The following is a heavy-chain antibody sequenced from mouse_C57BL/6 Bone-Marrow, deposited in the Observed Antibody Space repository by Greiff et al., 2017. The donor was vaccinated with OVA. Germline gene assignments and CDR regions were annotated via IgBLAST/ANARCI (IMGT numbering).Heavy chain of an antibody. CDR1: GYAFTNYL. CDR3: AVRVYYFDY. Sequence: VQLQPSGAELVRPGPSVQVSCKASGYAFTNYLIEWVKQRPGQGLEWIGVINPGSGGTNYNEKFKGKATLTADKSSSTAYMQLSSLTSEASAVYFCAVRVYYFDYWGQGTTLTVSS. J-gene: IGHJ2*01. D-gene: IGHD3-2*02. CDR2: INPGSGGT. V-gene: IGHV1-54*01.